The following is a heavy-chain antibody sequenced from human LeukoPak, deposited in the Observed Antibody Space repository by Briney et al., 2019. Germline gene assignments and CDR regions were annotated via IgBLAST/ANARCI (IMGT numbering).Heavy chain of an antibody. J-gene: IGHJ6*03. D-gene: IGHD5-24*01. Sequence: GGSLRLSCAASGFTSSSYWMSWVRQAPGKGLEWVANIKQDGSERYYVDSVKGRFTISRDNSKNTLYLQMNSLRAEDTAVYYCAKGYNRWLHSYYMDVWGKGTTVTVSS. CDR3: AKGYNRWLHSYYMDV. CDR1: GFTSSSYW. V-gene: IGHV3-7*01. CDR2: IKQDGSER.